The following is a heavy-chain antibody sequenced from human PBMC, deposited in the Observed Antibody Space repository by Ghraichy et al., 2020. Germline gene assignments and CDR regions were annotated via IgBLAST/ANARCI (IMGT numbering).Heavy chain of an antibody. CDR1: GDSISSGSYY. J-gene: IGHJ4*02. V-gene: IGHV4-31*03. CDR2: IYDSGTT. CDR3: VRLNAAAAGTIGY. D-gene: IGHD6-13*01. Sequence: SETLSLTCTVSGDSISSGSYYWTWIRQHPVKDLEYIGCIYDSGTTLYNPSLRSRVSISEDTSQKQFSLKVTSVTAADTAVYYCVRLNAAAAGTIGYWGQGTQVTVSS.